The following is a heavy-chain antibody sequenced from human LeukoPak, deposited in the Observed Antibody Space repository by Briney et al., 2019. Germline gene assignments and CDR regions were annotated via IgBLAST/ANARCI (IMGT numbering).Heavy chain of an antibody. CDR1: GFTFSSYW. CDR2: ISWNSGSI. CDR3: AKDNAIRYYGMDV. J-gene: IGHJ6*02. V-gene: IGHV3-9*01. Sequence: GGSLRLSCAASGFTFSSYWMHWVRQAPGKGLEWVSGISWNSGSIGYADSVKGRFTISRDNAKNSLYLQMNSLRAEDTALYYCAKDNAIRYYGMDVWGQGTTVTVSS. D-gene: IGHD2-21*01.